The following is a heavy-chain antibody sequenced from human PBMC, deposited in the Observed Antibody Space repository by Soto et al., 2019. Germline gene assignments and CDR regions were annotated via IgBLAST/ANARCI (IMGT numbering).Heavy chain of an antibody. Sequence: VASVKVSCKASGYIFSSYGISWVRQAPGQGLEWMGWVSAYNGNTNYPQKLQGRVTMTTDTSTSTAYMELRSLRSDDTAMYYCARERTVAGNDYWGQGTLVTVSS. V-gene: IGHV1-18*01. J-gene: IGHJ4*02. CDR2: VSAYNGNT. CDR3: ARERTVAGNDY. D-gene: IGHD6-19*01. CDR1: GYIFSSYG.